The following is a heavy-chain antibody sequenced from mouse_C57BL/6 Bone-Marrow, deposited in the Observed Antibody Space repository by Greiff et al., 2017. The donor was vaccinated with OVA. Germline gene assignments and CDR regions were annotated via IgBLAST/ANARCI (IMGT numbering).Heavy chain of an antibody. CDR3: ARGTDGYYEGVYMDY. V-gene: IGHV1-12*01. D-gene: IGHD2-3*01. Sequence: LQESGAELVRPGASVKMSCKASGYTFTSYNMHWVKQTPRQGLEWIGAIYPGNGDTSYNQKFKGKATLTVDKSSSTAYMQLSSLTSEDSAVYFCARGTDGYYEGVYMDYWGQGTSVTVSS. CDR2: IYPGNGDT. J-gene: IGHJ4*01. CDR1: GYTFTSYN.